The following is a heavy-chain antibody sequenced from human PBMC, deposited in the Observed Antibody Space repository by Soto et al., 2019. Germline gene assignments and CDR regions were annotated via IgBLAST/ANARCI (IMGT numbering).Heavy chain of an antibody. CDR1: GYTFTSYY. D-gene: IGHD3-10*01. Sequence: ASVKVSCKASGYTFTSYYMHWVRHAPGQGLEWMGIINPSGGSTSYAQKFQGRVTMTRDTSTSTVYMELSSLRSEDTAVYYCARSPTYYYGSGSYDAFDIWGQGTMVTVSS. J-gene: IGHJ3*02. CDR3: ARSPTYYYGSGSYDAFDI. CDR2: INPSGGST. V-gene: IGHV1-46*03.